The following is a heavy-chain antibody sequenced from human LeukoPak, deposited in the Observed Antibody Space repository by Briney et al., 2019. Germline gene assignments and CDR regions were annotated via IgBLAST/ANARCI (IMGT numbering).Heavy chain of an antibody. CDR3: ARDSSRGLDWFDP. CDR1: GFTFNSHW. J-gene: IGHJ5*02. CDR2: IKQDGSEK. Sequence: GGSLRLSCAASGFTFNSHWMNWVRKAPGKGLEWVANIKQDGSEKYYVDSVKGRFTVSRDNAKNSLYLQMNSLRVEDTAVYYCARDSSRGLDWFDPWGQGTLVTVSS. V-gene: IGHV3-7*01. D-gene: IGHD3-10*01.